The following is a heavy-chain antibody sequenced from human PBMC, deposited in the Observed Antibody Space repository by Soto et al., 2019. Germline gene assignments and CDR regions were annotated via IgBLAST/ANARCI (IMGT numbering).Heavy chain of an antibody. CDR3: ARDEGYGGLGYYFDY. CDR2: IYYSGST. D-gene: IGHD1-26*01. Sequence: SETLSLTCTVSGGSISIYYWSWIRHPPGKGLEWIGYIYYSGSTNYNPSLKSRVTISVDTSKNQFSLKLSSVTAADTAVYYCARDEGYGGLGYYFDYWGQGTLVTAPQ. J-gene: IGHJ4*02. V-gene: IGHV4-59*01. CDR1: GGSISIYY.